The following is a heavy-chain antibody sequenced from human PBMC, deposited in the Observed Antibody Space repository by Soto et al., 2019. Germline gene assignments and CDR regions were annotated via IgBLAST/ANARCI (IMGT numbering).Heavy chain of an antibody. D-gene: IGHD5-12*01. V-gene: IGHV4-4*07. J-gene: IGHJ5*02. CDR2: IYTSGST. CDR3: ARDRYSGYSYNWFDP. Sequence: WETLSLTCTVSGGSISSYYWSWIRQPAGKGLEWIGRIYTSGSTNYNPSLKSRVTMSVDTSKNQFSLKLSSVTAADTAVYYCARDRYSGYSYNWFDPWGQGTLVTVSS. CDR1: GGSISSYY.